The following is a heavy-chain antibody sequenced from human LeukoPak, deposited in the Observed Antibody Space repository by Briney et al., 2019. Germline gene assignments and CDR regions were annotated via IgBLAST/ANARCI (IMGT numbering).Heavy chain of an antibody. J-gene: IGHJ3*01. Sequence: GGSLRLSCAASGFTFSSFWMHWVRQAPGKGLVWVSRISTDGSSTTYADSVKGRFTISTDNTNNTQYLQMNSLVAEATAVYYFARPTPTMPTIPNAFDVWGQGTMVTVSS. CDR2: ISTDGSST. D-gene: IGHD5-24*01. CDR1: GFTFSSFW. V-gene: IGHV3-74*01. CDR3: ARPTPTMPTIPNAFDV.